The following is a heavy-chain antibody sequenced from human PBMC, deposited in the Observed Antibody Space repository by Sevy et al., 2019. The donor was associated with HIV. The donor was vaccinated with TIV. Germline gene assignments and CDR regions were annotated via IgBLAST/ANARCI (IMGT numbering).Heavy chain of an antibody. D-gene: IGHD3-22*01. V-gene: IGHV3-23*01. J-gene: IGHJ3*02. Sequence: GGSLRLSCAASGFTFSNYAMSWVRQAPGKGLEWVSAISGRDGSTFYANSVKGRFTISRDNSKNTLYLQMNSLRAEDTAVYFCAKDITFIVGYAFDIWGQGTMVTVSS. CDR1: GFTFSNYA. CDR2: ISGRDGST. CDR3: AKDITFIVGYAFDI.